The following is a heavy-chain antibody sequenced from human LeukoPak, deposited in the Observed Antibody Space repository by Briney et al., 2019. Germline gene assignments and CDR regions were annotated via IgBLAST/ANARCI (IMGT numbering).Heavy chain of an antibody. CDR1: GGSISSSNW. CDR3: AREANDTFYYGSGSYWFDP. CDR2: IYHSGST. V-gene: IGHV4-4*02. D-gene: IGHD3-10*01. J-gene: IGHJ5*02. Sequence: SETLSLTCAVSGGSISSSNWCRCRRHPPGRKREWCGEIYHSGSTNYNPSLKSRGTISVDKSKNQCPLKLSSVTAADTAVYYGAREANDTFYYGSGSYWFDPWGQGTLVTVSS.